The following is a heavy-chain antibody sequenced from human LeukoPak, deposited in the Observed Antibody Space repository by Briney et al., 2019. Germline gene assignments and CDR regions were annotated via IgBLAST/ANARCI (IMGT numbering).Heavy chain of an antibody. CDR1: GFTFSNYW. V-gene: IGHV3-23*01. CDR2: ISGSGGST. Sequence: PGGSLRLSCAASGFTFSNYWMSWVRQAPGKGLEWVSAISGSGGSTYYADSVKGRFTISRDNSKNTLYLQMNSLRAEDTAVYYCAFSRITMIVVAPGYFDYWGQGTLVTVSS. D-gene: IGHD3-22*01. J-gene: IGHJ4*02. CDR3: AFSRITMIVVAPGYFDY.